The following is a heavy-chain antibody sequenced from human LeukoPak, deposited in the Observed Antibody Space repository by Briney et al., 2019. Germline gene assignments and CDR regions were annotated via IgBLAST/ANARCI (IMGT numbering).Heavy chain of an antibody. CDR2: IRYDGSNK. Sequence: PGGSLRLSCAASGFTFSSYGMHWVRQAPGKGLEWVAFIRYDGSNKYYADSVKGRFTISRDNSKNTLYLQMNSLRAEDTAVYYCAKSRFVVVPAATAYYFDYWGQGTLVTVSS. CDR3: AKSRFVVVPAATAYYFDY. D-gene: IGHD2-2*01. V-gene: IGHV3-30*02. CDR1: GFTFSSYG. J-gene: IGHJ4*02.